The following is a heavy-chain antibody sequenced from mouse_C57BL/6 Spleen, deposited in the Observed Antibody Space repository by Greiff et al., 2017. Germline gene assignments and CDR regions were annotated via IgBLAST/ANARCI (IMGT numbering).Heavy chain of an antibody. Sequence: QVQLQQSGPELVKPGASVKLSCKASGYTFTSYDINWVKQRPGQGLEWIGWIYPRDGSTKYNEKFKGKATLTVDTSSSTAYMELHSLTSEDSAVYFCARGVANWAVGPYWYFDVWGTGTTVTVSS. V-gene: IGHV1-85*01. CDR3: ARGVANWAVGPYWYFDV. CDR1: GYTFTSYD. J-gene: IGHJ1*03. D-gene: IGHD4-1*01. CDR2: IYPRDGST.